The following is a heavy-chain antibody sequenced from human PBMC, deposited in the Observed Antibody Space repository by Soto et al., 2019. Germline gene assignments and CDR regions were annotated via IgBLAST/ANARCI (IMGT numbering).Heavy chain of an antibody. D-gene: IGHD6-19*01. CDR1: GFTFIGHA. Sequence: PGVSLRLSCAASGFTFIGHAMNWVRQAPGKGLEWVSAITGGGVSTYYADSLSGRFTISRDNSKNTLYLQMNSLRAEDTAIYYCARSQAMAGRSYFYYGMDVWGQGTTVTVSS. J-gene: IGHJ6*02. CDR2: ITGGGVST. CDR3: ARSQAMAGRSYFYYGMDV. V-gene: IGHV3-23*01.